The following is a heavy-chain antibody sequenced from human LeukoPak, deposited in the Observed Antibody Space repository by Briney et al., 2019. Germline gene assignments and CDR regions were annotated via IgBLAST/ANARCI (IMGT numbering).Heavy chain of an antibody. CDR1: GGSISSYY. J-gene: IGHJ4*02. D-gene: IGHD2-15*01. Sequence: SETLSLTCTVSGGSISSYYWGWIRQPPGKGLEWIGYIYYSGSTNYNPSLKSRVTISVDTSKNQFSLKLSSVTAADAAVYYCAGGVVAALDSGYWGQGTLVTVSS. CDR2: IYYSGST. CDR3: AGGVVAALDSGY. V-gene: IGHV4-59*01.